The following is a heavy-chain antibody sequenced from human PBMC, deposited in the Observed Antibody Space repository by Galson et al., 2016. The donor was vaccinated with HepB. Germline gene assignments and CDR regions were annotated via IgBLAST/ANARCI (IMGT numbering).Heavy chain of an antibody. D-gene: IGHD3-16*01. Sequence: SLRLSCAASGFIFSVYNMNWARQAPGKGLEWIAWISSSSDTMHYADSVKGRFTISRDNAKKSLYLEMNSLRDKDTAVYYCARDDYFRPGYWGQGTLVTVSS. CDR2: ISSSSDTM. V-gene: IGHV3-48*02. CDR3: ARDDYFRPGY. J-gene: IGHJ4*02. CDR1: GFIFSVYN.